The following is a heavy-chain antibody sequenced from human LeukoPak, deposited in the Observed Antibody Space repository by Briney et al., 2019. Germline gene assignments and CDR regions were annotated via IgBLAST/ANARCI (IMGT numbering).Heavy chain of an antibody. CDR2: INHSGST. CDR1: GGSFSGYY. V-gene: IGHV4-34*01. D-gene: IGHD3-3*01. Sequence: PSETLSLTCAVYGGSFSGYYWSWIRQPPGKGLEWIGEINHSGSTNYNPSLKSRVTISVDTSKNQFSLKLSSVTAADTAVYYCARGLTYYDFWSGYSYYFDCWGQGTLVTVSS. J-gene: IGHJ4*02. CDR3: ARGLTYYDFWSGYSYYFDC.